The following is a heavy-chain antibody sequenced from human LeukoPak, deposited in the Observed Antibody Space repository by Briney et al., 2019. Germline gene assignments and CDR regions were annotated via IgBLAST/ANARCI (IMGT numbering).Heavy chain of an antibody. J-gene: IGHJ4*02. CDR1: GFTFSSYG. CDR3: ARDHQCKSISCPLDY. Sequence: GGSLRVSCAASGFTFSSYGMNWVRQAPGKGLEWVSSISSVSRYIYYADSVKGRFTISSDNAKNSLFMQMNSLRAEDTAVYYCARDHQCKSISCPLDYWGQGTLVTVSS. D-gene: IGHD2-2*01. V-gene: IGHV3-21*01. CDR2: ISSVSRYI.